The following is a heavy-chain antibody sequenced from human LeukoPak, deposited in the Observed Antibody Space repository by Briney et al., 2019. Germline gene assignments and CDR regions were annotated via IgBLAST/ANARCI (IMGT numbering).Heavy chain of an antibody. Sequence: GESLKVSCKASGYTFTDHYVHWVRQAPGLGLEWMGWINPKSGATHYAQSFQGRATMTRETSISTAYMELSWLTSDDTAIYSCARGDILTGPRRGTTFDYWGQGTLVTVSS. J-gene: IGHJ4*02. D-gene: IGHD3-9*01. CDR1: GYTFTDHY. CDR2: INPKSGAT. V-gene: IGHV1-2*02. CDR3: ARGDILTGPRRGTTFDY.